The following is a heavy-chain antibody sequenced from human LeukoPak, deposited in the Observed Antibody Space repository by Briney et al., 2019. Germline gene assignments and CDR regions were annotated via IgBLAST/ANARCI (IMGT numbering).Heavy chain of an antibody. D-gene: IGHD2-15*01. Sequence: GGSLRLSCAASGFTFSSYSMNWVRQAPGKGLEWVSYISSSSSTIYYADSVKGRFTISRDNAKNSLYLQMNSLRDEDTAVYYCSRNLYSHPRVVEVPYYHHGMDVWGQGTTVTVSS. CDR3: SRNLYSHPRVVEVPYYHHGMDV. CDR2: ISSSSSTI. CDR1: GFTFSSYS. J-gene: IGHJ6*02. V-gene: IGHV3-48*02.